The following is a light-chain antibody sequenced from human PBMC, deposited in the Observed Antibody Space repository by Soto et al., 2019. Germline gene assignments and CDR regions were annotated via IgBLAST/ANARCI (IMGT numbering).Light chain of an antibody. CDR2: GAS. CDR1: QSVSSN. Sequence: MTQSPATLSVSPGERATLSCRASQSVSSNLAWYQQKPGQAPRLLIYGASTRATGIPARFSGSGSGTEFTLTISSLQSEDFAVYYCQQYRGTFGQGTKVDIK. V-gene: IGKV3-15*01. CDR3: QQYRGT. J-gene: IGKJ1*01.